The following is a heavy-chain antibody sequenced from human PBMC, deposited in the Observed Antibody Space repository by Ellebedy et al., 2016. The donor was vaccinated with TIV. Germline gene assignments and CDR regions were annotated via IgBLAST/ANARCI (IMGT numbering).Heavy chain of an antibody. CDR1: GFTLNSYS. V-gene: IGHV3-21*01. CDR3: STVGATDI. J-gene: IGHJ3*02. D-gene: IGHD1-26*01. Sequence: GESQKISCVASGFTLNSYSMKWVRQAPGKGLEWVSSISSSGTFTYYADSVKGRFTISRDNAKHSLYLQMNNLRAEDTALYYCSTVGATDIWGQGTMVTVSS. CDR2: ISSSGTFT.